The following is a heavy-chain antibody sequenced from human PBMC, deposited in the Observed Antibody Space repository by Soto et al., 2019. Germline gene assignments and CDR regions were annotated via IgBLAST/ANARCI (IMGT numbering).Heavy chain of an antibody. V-gene: IGHV3-33*01. CDR2: ISSDEKIK. J-gene: IGHJ4*02. D-gene: IGHD3-16*02. CDR1: GFIFSNFG. Sequence: QVQLVESGGGVVQPGGSLRLSCVASGFIFSNFGMHWVRQAPGKGVECVAVISSDEKIKQYADSVRGRFAISRDNSKNTLSLQMTSLRAEDKAIYYCVRGLRSVLESWGQGTLVTVSS. CDR3: VRGLRSVLES.